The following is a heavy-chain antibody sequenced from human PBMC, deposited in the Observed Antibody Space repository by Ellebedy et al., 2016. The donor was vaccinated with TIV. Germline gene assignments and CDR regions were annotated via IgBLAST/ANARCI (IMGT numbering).Heavy chain of an antibody. CDR3: ARGEGWYTPYWYFDL. CDR1: GYTFTSYY. Sequence: AASVKVSCKASGYTFTSYYLHWVRQAPGQGLEWVGIINPSAGSTSFAQKFQGRVALTRDTSTSTVYMELHSLRAEDTAVYYCARGEGWYTPYWYFDLWGRGTLVTVSS. CDR2: INPSAGST. J-gene: IGHJ2*01. V-gene: IGHV1-46*01. D-gene: IGHD6-19*01.